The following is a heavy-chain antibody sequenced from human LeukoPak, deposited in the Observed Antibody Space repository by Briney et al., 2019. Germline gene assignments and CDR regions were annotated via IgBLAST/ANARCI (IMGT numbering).Heavy chain of an antibody. V-gene: IGHV4-59*08. Sequence: SETLSLTSIVSGGSIRSYYWSWIRQSPGKGLEWIGYIYHSGSTNYNPSLKSRVTISVDTSKNQFSLKLTSVIAADTAVYYCARLEAGSGTISYWGQGILVTVSS. CDR3: ARLEAGSGTISY. D-gene: IGHD3-10*01. CDR1: GGSIRSYY. CDR2: IYHSGST. J-gene: IGHJ4*02.